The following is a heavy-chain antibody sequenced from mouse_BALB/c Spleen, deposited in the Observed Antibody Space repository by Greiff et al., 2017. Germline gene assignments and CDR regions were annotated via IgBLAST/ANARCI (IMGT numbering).Heavy chain of an antibody. Sequence: EVQLQQSGPELVKPGASVKISCKASGYTFTDYNMHWVKQRHGKSLEWIGYIYPYNGGTGYNQKFKSKATLTVDNSSSTAYMELRSLTSEDTAVYYCARGYGDWYFDVWGAGTTVTVSS. D-gene: IGHD1-2*01. J-gene: IGHJ1*01. CDR2: IYPYNGGT. V-gene: IGHV1S29*02. CDR1: GYTFTDYN. CDR3: ARGYGDWYFDV.